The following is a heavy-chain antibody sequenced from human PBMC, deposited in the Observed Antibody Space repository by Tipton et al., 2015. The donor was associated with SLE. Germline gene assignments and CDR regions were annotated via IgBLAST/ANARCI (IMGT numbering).Heavy chain of an antibody. CDR3: AREIDWRYFDY. Sequence: TLSLTCTVSGGSISSYYWSWIRQPPGKGLEWIGYIYYSGSTNYNPSLKSRVTISVDTSKNQFSLKLSSVTAADTAVYCCAREIDWRYFDYWGQGTLVTVSS. J-gene: IGHJ4*02. CDR2: IYYSGST. CDR1: GGSISSYY. V-gene: IGHV4-59*01. D-gene: IGHD3-9*01.